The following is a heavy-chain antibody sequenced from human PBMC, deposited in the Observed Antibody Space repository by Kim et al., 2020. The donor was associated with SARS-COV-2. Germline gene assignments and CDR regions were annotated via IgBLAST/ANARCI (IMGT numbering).Heavy chain of an antibody. CDR3: AREGSYDSSGSIDD. D-gene: IGHD3-22*01. J-gene: IGHJ4*02. V-gene: IGHV3-30*04. CDR1: GFTFSSYA. CDR2: ISYDGSNK. Sequence: GGSLRLSCAASGFTFSSYAMHWVRQAPGKGLEWVSVISYDGSNKYYADSVKGRFTISRDNSKNTLYLQMNSLRAEDTAVYYCAREGSYDSSGSIDDCGQG.